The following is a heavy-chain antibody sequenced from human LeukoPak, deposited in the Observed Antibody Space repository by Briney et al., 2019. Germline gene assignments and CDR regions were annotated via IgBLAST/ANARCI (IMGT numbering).Heavy chain of an antibody. CDR3: ARVQQWLVPNVRIGKPYFDP. CDR1: GYTFTGYY. J-gene: IGHJ5*02. Sequence: ASVKVSCKASGYTFTGYYMHWVRQAPGQGLEWMGWINPNSGGTNYAQKFQGRVTMTRDTSISTAYMELSRLRSDDTAVYYCARVQQWLVPNVRIGKPYFDPWGQGTLVTVSS. V-gene: IGHV1-2*02. CDR2: INPNSGGT. D-gene: IGHD6-19*01.